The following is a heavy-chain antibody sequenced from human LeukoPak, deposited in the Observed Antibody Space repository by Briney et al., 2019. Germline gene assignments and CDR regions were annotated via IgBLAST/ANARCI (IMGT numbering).Heavy chain of an antibody. Sequence: KPGGSLRLSCAASGFAFSTYSMNWVRQAPGKGLEWVSYISTGSSTIYYADSVKGRFTISRDNAKNSLYLQMNSLRAEDTAVYYCASEGGIAARPASGPPTFDYWGQGTLVTVSS. J-gene: IGHJ4*02. D-gene: IGHD6-6*01. V-gene: IGHV3-48*01. CDR1: GFAFSTYS. CDR2: ISTGSSTI. CDR3: ASEGGIAARPASGPPTFDY.